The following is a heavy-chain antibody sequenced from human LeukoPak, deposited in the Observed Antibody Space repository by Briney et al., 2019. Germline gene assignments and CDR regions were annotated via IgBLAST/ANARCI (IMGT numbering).Heavy chain of an antibody. CDR1: GFTSRTYG. Sequence: SGGSLRLSCAASGFTSRTYGMHWVRQAPGKGLEWVAFIRNDGTIKYYADSVKGRFTISRDNSKNTLYLQMNSLRAEDTAVYYCAKTGSSSWGYFDYWGQGTLVTVSS. V-gene: IGHV3-30*02. J-gene: IGHJ4*02. CDR3: AKTGSSSWGYFDY. CDR2: IRNDGTIK. D-gene: IGHD6-13*01.